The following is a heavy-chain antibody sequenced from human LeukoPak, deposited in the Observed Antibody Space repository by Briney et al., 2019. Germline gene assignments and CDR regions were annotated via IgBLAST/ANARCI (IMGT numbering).Heavy chain of an antibody. V-gene: IGHV3-23*01. Sequence: GGSLRLSCAASGFTFSSYAMNWVRQAPGKGLEWVSGISNSGSITYYADSVKGRFTISRDNSKNTMYLQMNSLRAEDTAVYHCAKGGIVGVTKGNFDYWGQGTLVTVSS. J-gene: IGHJ4*02. CDR2: ISNSGSIT. D-gene: IGHD1-26*01. CDR3: AKGGIVGVTKGNFDY. CDR1: GFTFSSYA.